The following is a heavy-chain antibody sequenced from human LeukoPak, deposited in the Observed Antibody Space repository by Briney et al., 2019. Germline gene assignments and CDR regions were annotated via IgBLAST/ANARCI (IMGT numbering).Heavy chain of an antibody. CDR1: GFTFSSYA. V-gene: IGHV3-23*05. J-gene: IGHJ5*02. CDR2: INTIGNKI. D-gene: IGHD6-13*01. Sequence: PGGSLRLSCAASGFTFSSYAMSWVRQAPGKGLEWVSIINTIGNKIYYGDSVKGRFTISRDNSKNTLYLQMNSLRAEDTAIYYCAKGRYSSSWAPFDPWGQGTLVTVSS. CDR3: AKGRYSSSWAPFDP.